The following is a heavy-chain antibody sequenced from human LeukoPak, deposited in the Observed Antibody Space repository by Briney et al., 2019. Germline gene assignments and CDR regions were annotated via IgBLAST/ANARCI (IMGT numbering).Heavy chain of an antibody. Sequence: GGSLRPSCAASGFTFGSYSMSWVRQAPGKGLEWVSVISAGGITTYYADSVKGRFTISRDNSKNTVFLQMSSLRAEDTALYYCARKSGSGNFPLDYWGQGTLVTVSS. CDR1: GFTFGSYS. D-gene: IGHD3-10*01. J-gene: IGHJ4*02. CDR2: ISAGGITT. CDR3: ARKSGSGNFPLDY. V-gene: IGHV3-23*01.